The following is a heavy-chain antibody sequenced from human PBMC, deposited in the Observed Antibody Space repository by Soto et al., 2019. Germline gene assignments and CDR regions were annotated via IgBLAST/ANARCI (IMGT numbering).Heavy chain of an antibody. V-gene: IGHV3-23*01. Sequence: PGGSLRLSCAASGFTFSSYAMSWVRQAPGKGLEWVSAISGSGGSTYYADSVKGRFTISRDNSKNTLYLQMNSLRAEDTAVYYCAKVLYFNCSSTSCFSGIHNYYYGMDVWGQGTTVTVSS. J-gene: IGHJ6*02. CDR1: GFTFSSYA. CDR2: ISGSGGST. D-gene: IGHD2-2*01. CDR3: AKVLYFNCSSTSCFSGIHNYYYGMDV.